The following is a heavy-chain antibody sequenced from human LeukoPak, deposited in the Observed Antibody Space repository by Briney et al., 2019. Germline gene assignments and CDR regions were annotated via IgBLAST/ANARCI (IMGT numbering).Heavy chain of an antibody. D-gene: IGHD2-2*01. Sequence: PSETLSLTCTVSGVSISSSSYYWGWIRQPPGKGLEWVGSISYSGSSYYSSSLKSRVTISVDTSKNQFSLKLRSVTAAATAVYYCARHAVVPAPCFDYWGPGTLVTVSS. CDR3: ARHAVVPAPCFDY. CDR2: ISYSGSS. V-gene: IGHV4-39*01. CDR1: GVSISSSSYY. J-gene: IGHJ4*02.